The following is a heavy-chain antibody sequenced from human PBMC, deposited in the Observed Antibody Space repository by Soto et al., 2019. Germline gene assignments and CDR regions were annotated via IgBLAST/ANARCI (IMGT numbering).Heavy chain of an antibody. Sequence: QVQLVQSGAEVKKPGASVKVSCKASGYTFTDYFMHWVRQAPGQGLEWMGWINPNSGGTNYAQKFQGRVTMTRDTSISTAYMELSRLRSDDTAVYYCAKVTECEDYYFDYWGQGTLVTVSS. CDR1: GYTFTDYF. D-gene: IGHD3-3*01. V-gene: IGHV1-2*02. CDR3: AKVTECEDYYFDY. J-gene: IGHJ4*02. CDR2: INPNSGGT.